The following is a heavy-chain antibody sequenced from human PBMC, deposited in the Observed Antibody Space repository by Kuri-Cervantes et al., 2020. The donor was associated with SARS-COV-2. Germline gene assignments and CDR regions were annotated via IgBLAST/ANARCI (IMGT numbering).Heavy chain of an antibody. Sequence: GSLRLSCTVSGGSISSSSYYRGWIRQPPGKGLEWIGSIYYSGSTYYNPSLKSRVTISVDTSKNQFSLKLSSVTAADTAVYYCARDVLLWFGELSPVWGQGTMVTVSS. CDR2: IYYSGST. D-gene: IGHD3-10*01. V-gene: IGHV4-39*01. J-gene: IGHJ3*01. CDR1: GGSISSSSYY. CDR3: ARDVLLWFGELSPV.